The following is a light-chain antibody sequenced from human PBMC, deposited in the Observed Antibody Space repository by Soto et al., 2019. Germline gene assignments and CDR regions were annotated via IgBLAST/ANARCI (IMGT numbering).Light chain of an antibody. CDR1: SSDIGDYNY. J-gene: IGLJ1*01. Sequence: QSALTQPASVSGSPGQSITISCTGTSSDIGDYNYVSWYHQHPGEAPKLVIYEVSHRPSGISNRFSGSKSGNTASLTISGLQAEDEADYYCSSFRSSNNPYVFGTGTKLTVL. CDR3: SSFRSSNNPYV. CDR2: EVS. V-gene: IGLV2-14*01.